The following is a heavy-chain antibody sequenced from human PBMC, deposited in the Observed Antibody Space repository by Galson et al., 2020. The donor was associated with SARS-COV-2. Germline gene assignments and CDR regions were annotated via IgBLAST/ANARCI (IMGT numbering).Heavy chain of an antibody. D-gene: IGHD6-6*01. CDR3: ARERFEYGSSFAYYYGMDV. Sequence: ASVKVSCKASGYTFTSYAMHWVRQAPGQRLEWMGWINADNGNTKYSQKFQGRVTITRDTSARIAYMEMSSLKSEDRAVYYCARERFEYGSSFAYYYGMDVWGQGTTVTVSS. V-gene: IGHV1-3*01. CDR1: GYTFTSYA. CDR2: INADNGNT. J-gene: IGHJ6*02.